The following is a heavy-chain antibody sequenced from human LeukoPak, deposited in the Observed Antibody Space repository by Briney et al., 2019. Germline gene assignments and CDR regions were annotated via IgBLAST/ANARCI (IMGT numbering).Heavy chain of an antibody. CDR3: ARGFSTSLDY. CDR2: ISYDGSNK. V-gene: IGHV3-30*01. D-gene: IGHD2-2*01. CDR1: GFTFSSYA. J-gene: IGHJ4*02. Sequence: PGGSLRLSCAASGFTFSSYAMHWVRQAPGKGLEWVAVISYDGSNKYYADSVKGRFTISRDNSKDTLYLQMNSLRAEDTAVYYCARGFSTSLDYWGQGTLVTVSS.